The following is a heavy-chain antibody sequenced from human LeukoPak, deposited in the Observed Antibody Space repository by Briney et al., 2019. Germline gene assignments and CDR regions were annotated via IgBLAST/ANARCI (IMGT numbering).Heavy chain of an antibody. Sequence: SETLSLTCTVSGTSITRTYWSWIRQPPGRGLESVGYVYDTGDTNYNPSLKSRVTISVDTSKNQFSLKLSSVTAADTAVYYCARVAFEGIAAAGTSDYWGQGTLVTVSS. J-gene: IGHJ4*02. D-gene: IGHD6-13*01. CDR3: ARVAFEGIAAAGTSDY. V-gene: IGHV4-59*12. CDR1: GTSITRTY. CDR2: VYDTGDT.